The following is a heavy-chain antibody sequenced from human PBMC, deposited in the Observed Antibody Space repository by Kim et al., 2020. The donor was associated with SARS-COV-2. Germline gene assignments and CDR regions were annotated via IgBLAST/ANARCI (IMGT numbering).Heavy chain of an antibody. D-gene: IGHD3-22*01. CDR3: TTSNYYDSSGFDY. J-gene: IGHJ4*02. V-gene: IGHV3-15*01. Sequence: YAEPVKGRFTISRDDSKNTLYLQMNSLKTEDTAVYYCTTSNYYDSSGFDYWGQGTLVTVSS.